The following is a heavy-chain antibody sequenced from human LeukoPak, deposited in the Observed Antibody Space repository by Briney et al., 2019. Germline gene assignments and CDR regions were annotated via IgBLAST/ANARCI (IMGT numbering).Heavy chain of an antibody. CDR3: ATSSLVTPYDY. CDR1: VFTLSIYA. J-gene: IGHJ4*02. Sequence: GGSLRLSCAVSVFTLSIYATSWVRQAPGRGLEWVSSNSGSGGSTYYADYVKGRFTISRDNSKNTLDLQMNSLRAEDTAVYYCATSSLVTPYDYWGQGTLVSVSS. CDR2: NSGSGGST. D-gene: IGHD2-15*01. V-gene: IGHV3-23*01.